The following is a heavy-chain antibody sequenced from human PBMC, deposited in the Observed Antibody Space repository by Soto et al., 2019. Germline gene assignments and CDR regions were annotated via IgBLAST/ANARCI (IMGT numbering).Heavy chain of an antibody. CDR2: INHSGST. Sequence: SETLSLTCAVYGGSFSGYYWSWIRQPPGKGLEWIGEINHSGSTNYNPSLKSRVTISVDTSKNQFSLKLSPVTAADTAVYYCARGRLARIVGATDFDYWGQGTLVTVSS. D-gene: IGHD1-26*01. CDR3: ARGRLARIVGATDFDY. J-gene: IGHJ4*02. V-gene: IGHV4-34*01. CDR1: GGSFSGYY.